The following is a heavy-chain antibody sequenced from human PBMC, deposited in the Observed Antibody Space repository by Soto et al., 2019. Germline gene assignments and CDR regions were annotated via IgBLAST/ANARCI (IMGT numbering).Heavy chain of an antibody. CDR2: ISSSSSYI. CDR1: GFTFSSYS. V-gene: IGHV3-21*01. J-gene: IGHJ4*02. D-gene: IGHD6-13*01. CDR3: ARSKYSSSWYQDY. Sequence: PGGSLRLSCAASGFTFSSYSMNWVRQAPGKGLEWVSSISSSSSYIYYADSVKGRFTISRDNAKNSLYLQMNSLRAEDTAVYYCARSKYSSSWYQDYWGQGTLVTVSS.